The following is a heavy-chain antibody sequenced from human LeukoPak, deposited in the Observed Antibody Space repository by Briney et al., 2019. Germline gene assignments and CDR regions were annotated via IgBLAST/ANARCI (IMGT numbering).Heavy chain of an antibody. D-gene: IGHD3-10*01. CDR3: AKGPRNDYYGSGSPYYFDY. CDR1: GFTFSSSA. CDR2: ISSSGGRT. Sequence: PGGSLRLSCAASGFTFSSSAMSWVRHAPGKGLGWVSTISSSGGRTYNADSVKGRFTISRDNSKTTLYLQMNSLRAEDTAVYYCAKGPRNDYYGSGSPYYFDYWGQGTLVTVSS. V-gene: IGHV3-23*01. J-gene: IGHJ4*02.